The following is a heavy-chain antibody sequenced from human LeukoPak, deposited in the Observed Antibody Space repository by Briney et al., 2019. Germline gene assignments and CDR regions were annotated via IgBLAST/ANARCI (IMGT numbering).Heavy chain of an antibody. J-gene: IGHJ4*02. D-gene: IGHD3-3*01. Sequence: SETLSLTCAVSGYSISSGYYWGWIRQPPGKGLEWIGSIYHSGSTYYNPSLKSRVTISVDTSKNQFSLKLSSVTAADTAVYYCARSPNEYYDFWSGYYTYYFDYWGQGTLVTVSS. CDR2: IYHSGST. CDR3: ARSPNEYYDFWSGYYTYYFDY. CDR1: GYSISSGYY. V-gene: IGHV4-38-2*01.